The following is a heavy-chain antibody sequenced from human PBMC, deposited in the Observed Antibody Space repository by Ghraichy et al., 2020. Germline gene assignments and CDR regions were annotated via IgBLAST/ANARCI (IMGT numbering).Heavy chain of an antibody. CDR2: INHSGST. CDR1: GGSFSGYY. CDR3: ARRALLRYFDWLLHNDAFDF. J-gene: IGHJ3*01. V-gene: IGHV4-34*01. D-gene: IGHD3-9*01. Sequence: SETLSLTCAVYGGSFSGYYWSWIRQPPGKGLEWIGEINHSGSTNYNPSLKSRVTISVDTSKNQFSLKLSSVTAADTAVYYCARRALLRYFDWLLHNDAFDFWGQGTMVTVSS.